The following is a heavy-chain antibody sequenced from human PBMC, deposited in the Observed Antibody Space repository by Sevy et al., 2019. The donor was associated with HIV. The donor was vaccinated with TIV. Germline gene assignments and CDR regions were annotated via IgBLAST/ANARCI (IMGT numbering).Heavy chain of an antibody. Sequence: SETLSLTCTVSGDSISSYYWSWIRQPPGKGLEWIGYIYYSGITDYNPSLKSRVTISVDTSKNQFSLKLGSVTAADTAVYYCARAPPVRSGDDSLNWFDPWGQGTLVTVSS. D-gene: IGHD5-12*01. J-gene: IGHJ5*02. CDR3: ARAPPVRSGDDSLNWFDP. CDR2: IYYSGIT. V-gene: IGHV4-59*01. CDR1: GDSISSYY.